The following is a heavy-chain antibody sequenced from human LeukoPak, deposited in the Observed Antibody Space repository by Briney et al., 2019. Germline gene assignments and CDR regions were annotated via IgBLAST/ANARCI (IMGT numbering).Heavy chain of an antibody. V-gene: IGHV1-8*01. CDR3: ARDDDLYGSGNFDY. Sequence: ASVKVSCKASGYTFTSYDINWVRQATGQGLEWMGWMNPNSGNTGYAQKFQGRVTMTRNTSISTAYMELSSLRSEDTAVYYCARDDDLYGSGNFDYWGQGTLVTVSS. D-gene: IGHD3-10*01. CDR2: MNPNSGNT. J-gene: IGHJ4*02. CDR1: GYTFTSYD.